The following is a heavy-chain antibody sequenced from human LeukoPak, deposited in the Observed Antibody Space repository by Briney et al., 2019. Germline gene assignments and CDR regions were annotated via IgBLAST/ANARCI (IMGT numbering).Heavy chain of an antibody. J-gene: IGHJ4*02. D-gene: IGHD3-10*01. V-gene: IGHV4-4*02. Sequence: SGTLSLTCAVSGVSISSGNWWSWLRQPPGKGLEWIGEIYHSGRTNYNPSLKSRVAISVDKSKNQFSLTLSSVTAADTAMYYCARAGSYCLDYWGQGTLVTVSS. CDR1: GVSISSGNW. CDR2: IYHSGRT. CDR3: ARAGSYCLDY.